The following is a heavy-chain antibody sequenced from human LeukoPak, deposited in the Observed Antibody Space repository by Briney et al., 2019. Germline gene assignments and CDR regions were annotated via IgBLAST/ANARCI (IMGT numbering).Heavy chain of an antibody. CDR2: INHSGST. CDR3: ARKRITMIVVAADPVDY. Sequence: SETLSLTCAVYGGSFSGYYWSRIRQPPGKGLEWIGEINHSGSTNYNPSLKSRVTISVDTSKNQFSLKLSSVTAADTAVYYCARKRITMIVVAADPVDYWGQGTLVTVSS. J-gene: IGHJ4*02. CDR1: GGSFSGYY. V-gene: IGHV4-34*01. D-gene: IGHD3-22*01.